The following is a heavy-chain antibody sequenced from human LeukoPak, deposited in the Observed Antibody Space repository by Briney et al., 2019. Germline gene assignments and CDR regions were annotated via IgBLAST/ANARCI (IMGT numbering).Heavy chain of an antibody. Sequence: SVKLSCKASGGTFSSYAISWVRQAPGQGLEWMGGIIPIFGTANYAQKFQGRVTITTDESTSTAYMELSSLRSEDTAVYYCAMLPDTYYYDSSGYNGAYFDYWGQGTLVTVSS. CDR2: IIPIFGTA. CDR3: AMLPDTYYYDSSGYNGAYFDY. D-gene: IGHD3-22*01. CDR1: GGTFSSYA. J-gene: IGHJ4*02. V-gene: IGHV1-69*05.